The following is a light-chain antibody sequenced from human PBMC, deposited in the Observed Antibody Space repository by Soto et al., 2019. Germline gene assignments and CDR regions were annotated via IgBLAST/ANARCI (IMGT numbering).Light chain of an antibody. CDR3: PQRSNWPLT. Sequence: EIVLTQSPATLSLSPGERATLSCRASQSVSSYLAWYQQKPGQAPRLLIYDASNRATGIPARFSASGSWTDFSLTISSLETEDFAVYYCPQRSNWPLTFGGGTKVEIK. J-gene: IGKJ4*01. CDR2: DAS. V-gene: IGKV3-11*01. CDR1: QSVSSY.